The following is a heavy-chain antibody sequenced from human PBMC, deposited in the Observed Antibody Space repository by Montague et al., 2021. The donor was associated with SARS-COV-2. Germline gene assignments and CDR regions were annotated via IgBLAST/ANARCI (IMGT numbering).Heavy chain of an antibody. CDR1: GFALSDYY. D-gene: IGHD3-22*01. CDR3: ARPPTFYYESSGYYSN. CDR2: ISHSSNTI. J-gene: IGHJ4*02. V-gene: IGHV3-11*01. Sequence: PLRLSCAASGFALSDYYMAWIRQAPGKGLEWLAYISHSSNTIAYADSVKGRFTISRDNANNSVHLHMTNLRVEDTAVYYCARPPTFYYESSGYYSNWGQGAQVTVIS.